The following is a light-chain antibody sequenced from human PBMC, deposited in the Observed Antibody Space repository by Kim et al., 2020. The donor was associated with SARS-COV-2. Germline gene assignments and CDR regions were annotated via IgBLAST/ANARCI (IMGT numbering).Light chain of an antibody. Sequence: VSPRQTPSITCSEDQLGDKYAGWYQQKSGQSPVLVMFQDSKRPSGIPERFYGSNSGNTATLTISGTQAMDEADYYCQTWDSTSVVFGGGTQLTVL. CDR3: QTWDSTSVV. CDR2: QDS. CDR1: QLGDKY. V-gene: IGLV3-1*01. J-gene: IGLJ2*01.